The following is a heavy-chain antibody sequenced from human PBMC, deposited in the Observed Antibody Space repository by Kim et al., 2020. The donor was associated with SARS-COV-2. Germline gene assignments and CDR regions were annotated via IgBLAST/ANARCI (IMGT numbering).Heavy chain of an antibody. CDR3: ARDTAMDRADWFDP. D-gene: IGHD5-18*01. CDR2: IYHSGST. J-gene: IGHJ5*02. V-gene: IGHV4-38-2*02. Sequence: ETLSLTCTVSGYSISSGYYWGWIRQPPGKGLEWIGSIYHSGSTYYNPSLKSRVTISVDTSKNQFSLKLSSVTAADTAVYYCARDTAMDRADWFDPWGQGTLVTVSS. CDR1: GYSISSGYY.